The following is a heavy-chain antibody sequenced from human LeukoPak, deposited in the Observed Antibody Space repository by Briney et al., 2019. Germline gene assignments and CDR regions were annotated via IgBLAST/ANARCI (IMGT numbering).Heavy chain of an antibody. V-gene: IGHV3-48*03. J-gene: IGHJ4*02. CDR3: ARVTAAGCDY. D-gene: IGHD6-13*01. CDR1: GFTFSSYE. Sequence: GGSLRLSCAASGFTFSSYEVSWVRQAPGEGREWVSYISSSGSTIYYADSLKGRFTIPRDNAKNSLYLQVNSLRAEDTAVYYCARVTAAGCDYWGQGTLVTVAS. CDR2: ISSSGSTI.